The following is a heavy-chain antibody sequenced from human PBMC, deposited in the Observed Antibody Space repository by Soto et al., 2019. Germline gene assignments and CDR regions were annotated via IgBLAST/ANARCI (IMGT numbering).Heavy chain of an antibody. Sequence: SVKVSCKASGFTFTSSAVQWVRQARGQRLEWIGWIVVGSGNTNYAQKFQERVTITRDMSTSTAYMELSSLRSEDTAVYYCAAASASNILGPHYGMDVWGQGTTVTVSS. CDR1: GFTFTSSA. D-gene: IGHD4-4*01. CDR3: AAASASNILGPHYGMDV. CDR2: IVVGSGNT. J-gene: IGHJ6*02. V-gene: IGHV1-58*01.